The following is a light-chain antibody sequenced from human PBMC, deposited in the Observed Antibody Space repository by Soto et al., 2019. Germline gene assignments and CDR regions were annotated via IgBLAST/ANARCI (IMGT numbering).Light chain of an antibody. CDR1: SSNIGAGYD. J-gene: IGLJ2*01. V-gene: IGLV1-40*01. Sequence: QSVLTQPPSVSGAPGQRVTISCTGSSSNIGAGYDVHWYQQLPGTAPKLLIYIDNQRPSGVPDRFSGSKSGTSASLAISGLQSEDEADYFCASWDDSLNGPVFGGGTKLTVL. CDR3: ASWDDSLNGPV. CDR2: IDN.